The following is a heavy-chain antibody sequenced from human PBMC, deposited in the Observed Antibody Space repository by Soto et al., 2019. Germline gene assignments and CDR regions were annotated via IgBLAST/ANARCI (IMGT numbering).Heavy chain of an antibody. V-gene: IGHV1-69*06. CDR2: IIPIFGTA. CDR1: GGTFSSYA. CDR3: ARGRNYDSSGYHLPSYYYYGMDV. Sequence: ASVKVSCKASGGTFSSYAISWVRQAPGQGLEWMGGIIPIFGTANYAQKFQGRVTITADKSTSTAYMELSSLRSEDTAVYYCARGRNYDSSGYHLPSYYYYGMDVWGQGTTVTVSS. D-gene: IGHD3-22*01. J-gene: IGHJ6*02.